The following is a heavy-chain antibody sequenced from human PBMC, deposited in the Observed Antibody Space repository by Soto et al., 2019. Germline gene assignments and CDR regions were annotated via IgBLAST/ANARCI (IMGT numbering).Heavy chain of an antibody. CDR1: GFTFSSYD. D-gene: IGHD2-2*01. CDR3: ARDPSIVLVPAATYYYYYYGMDV. CDR2: IGTAGDT. V-gene: IGHV3-13*04. J-gene: IGHJ6*02. Sequence: GSLRLSCAASGFTFSSYDMHWVRQATGKGLEWVSAIGTAGDTYYPGSVKGRFTISRENAKNSLYLQMNSLRAEDTAVYYCARDPSIVLVPAATYYYYYYGMDVWGQGT.